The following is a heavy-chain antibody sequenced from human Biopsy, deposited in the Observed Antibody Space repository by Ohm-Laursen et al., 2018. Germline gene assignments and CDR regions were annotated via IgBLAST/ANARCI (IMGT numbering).Heavy chain of an antibody. CDR3: ARGSNEYGGLYFPH. J-gene: IGHJ1*01. D-gene: IGHD4-23*01. CDR1: GGSFTGHY. Sequence: SETLSLTCLVSGGSFTGHYWTWIRQPPGKGLEWIGHISHTGYTSYKPSLKSRVTISLDTSRKHFSLRLTSLAAADTAVYYCARGSNEYGGLYFPHWGQGTLVTVSS. V-gene: IGHV4-59*11. CDR2: ISHTGYT.